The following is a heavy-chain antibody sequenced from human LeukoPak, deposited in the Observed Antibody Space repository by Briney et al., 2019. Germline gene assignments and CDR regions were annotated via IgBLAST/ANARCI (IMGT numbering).Heavy chain of an antibody. J-gene: IGHJ6*02. CDR2: IYHSGST. Sequence: SETLSLTCTVSGGSMNNYYWSWIRQPAGKGLEWIGYIYHSGSTYYNPSLKSRVTISVDRSKNQFSLKLSSVTAADTAVYYCARDSLRRDGMDVWGQGTTVTVSS. CDR3: ARDSLRRDGMDV. V-gene: IGHV4-59*12. CDR1: GGSMNNYY.